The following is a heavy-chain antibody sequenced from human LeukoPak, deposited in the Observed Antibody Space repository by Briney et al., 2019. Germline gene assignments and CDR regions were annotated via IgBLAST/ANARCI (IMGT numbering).Heavy chain of an antibody. CDR1: GYSFTSYW. CDR2: IYPGDSDT. Sequence: GESLKISCKGSGYSFTSYWIGWVRQMPGKGLEVIGIIYPGDSDTRYSPSFQGQVTISADKSISTAYLQWSSLKASDTAMYYCARQAGSGWYGLGSFGDWGQGTLVTVSS. CDR3: ARQAGSGWYGLGSFGD. V-gene: IGHV5-51*01. J-gene: IGHJ4*02. D-gene: IGHD6-19*01.